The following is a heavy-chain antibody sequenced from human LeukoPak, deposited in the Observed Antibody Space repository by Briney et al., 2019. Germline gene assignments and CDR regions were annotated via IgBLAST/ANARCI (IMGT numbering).Heavy chain of an antibody. CDR3: AGATHY. J-gene: IGHJ4*02. CDR2: ISYDGSNK. D-gene: IGHD4-17*01. Sequence: PGGSLRLSCAASGFTFSSYAMHWVRQAPGKGPEWVAVISYDGSNKYYADSVKGRFTISRDNSKNTLYLQMNSLRAEDTAVYYCAGATHYWGQGTLVTVSS. CDR1: GFTFSSYA. V-gene: IGHV3-30-3*01.